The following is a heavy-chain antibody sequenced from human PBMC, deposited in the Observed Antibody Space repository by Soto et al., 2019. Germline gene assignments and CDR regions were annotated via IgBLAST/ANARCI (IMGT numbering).Heavy chain of an antibody. J-gene: IGHJ4*02. Sequence: PSETLSLTCTVSGGSVSSSYWSWIRQYPGKGLEWIGYIYKSGTTNYNPSLERRVTISINMSKNQFSLKLRSVTAADTAVYYCAREGVRSTLYDSWGQGTLVTVSS. D-gene: IGHD2-2*01. CDR3: AREGVRSTLYDS. CDR2: IYKSGTT. V-gene: IGHV4-59*02. CDR1: GGSVSSSY.